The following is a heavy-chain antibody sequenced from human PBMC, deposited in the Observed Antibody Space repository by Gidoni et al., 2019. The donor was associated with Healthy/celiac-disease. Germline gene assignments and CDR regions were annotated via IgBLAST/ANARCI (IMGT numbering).Heavy chain of an antibody. CDR1: GYTFTSYA. CDR2: INAGNGNT. Sequence: QVQLVQSGAEVKKPGASVTVSCKASGYTFTSYAMHWVRQAPGQRLEWMGWINAGNGNTKYSQKFQGRVTITRDTSASTAYMELSSLRSEDTAVYYCARDRSGWWLRVTNYYYGMDVWGQGTTVTVSS. D-gene: IGHD5-12*01. V-gene: IGHV1-3*01. CDR3: ARDRSGWWLRVTNYYYGMDV. J-gene: IGHJ6*02.